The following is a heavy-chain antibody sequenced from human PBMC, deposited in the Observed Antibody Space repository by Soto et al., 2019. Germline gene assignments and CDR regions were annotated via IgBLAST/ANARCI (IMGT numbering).Heavy chain of an antibody. CDR3: ARDGERCSGGSCYFGAFDI. V-gene: IGHV1-3*01. CDR1: GYTFTSYA. J-gene: IGHJ3*02. CDR2: INAGNGNT. Sequence: ASVKVSCKASGYTFTSYAMHWVRQAPGQRLEWMGWINAGNGNTKYSQKFQGRVTITRDTSASTAYMELSSLRSEDTAVYYCARDGERCSGGSCYFGAFDIWGQGTMVTVSS. D-gene: IGHD2-15*01.